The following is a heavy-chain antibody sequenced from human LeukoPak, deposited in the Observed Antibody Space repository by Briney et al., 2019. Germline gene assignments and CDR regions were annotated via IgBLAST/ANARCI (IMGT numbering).Heavy chain of an antibody. Sequence: ASVKVSCKASGYTFTSYYMHWVRQAPGQGLEWMGLINPTGGSTGYAQKFQGRVTMTRDMSTSTDYMELSSLRSEDTAIYYCTRDNSVGDNAWWFDPWGQGTLVTVSS. CDR1: GYTFTSYY. CDR3: TRDNSVGDNAWWFDP. V-gene: IGHV1-46*01. J-gene: IGHJ5*02. CDR2: INPTGGST. D-gene: IGHD1-26*01.